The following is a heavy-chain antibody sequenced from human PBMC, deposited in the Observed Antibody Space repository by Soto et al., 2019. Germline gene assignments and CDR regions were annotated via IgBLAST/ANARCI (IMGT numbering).Heavy chain of an antibody. Sequence: QGQLVQSGAEVKKPGSSVKVSCTTSGGTISSFGMNWVRQAPGQGLEWMGGIVPIDGSTKYAEKFQGRVTITADASTSTVYMDLSSLRSEDTAVYYCARSCTKSRRGGVAFDYWGQGTLLTVSP. V-gene: IGHV1-69*01. CDR3: ARSCTKSRRGGVAFDY. J-gene: IGHJ4*02. CDR2: IVPIDGST. D-gene: IGHD2-8*01. CDR1: GGTISSFG.